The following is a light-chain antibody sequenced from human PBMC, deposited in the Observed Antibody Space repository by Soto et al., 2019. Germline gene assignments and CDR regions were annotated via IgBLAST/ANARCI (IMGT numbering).Light chain of an antibody. CDR3: QQYADYSS. CDR1: QSIGSW. J-gene: IGKJ1*01. CDR2: KAT. V-gene: IGKV1-5*03. Sequence: DIPMTQSPSTLPASVGDRVTVACRASQSIGSWLARYQQKPGHAPKLLIYKATTLESDVPSRFSGSGSGTEFTLTIASLQPDDFATYYCQQYADYSSFGQGTRVEVK.